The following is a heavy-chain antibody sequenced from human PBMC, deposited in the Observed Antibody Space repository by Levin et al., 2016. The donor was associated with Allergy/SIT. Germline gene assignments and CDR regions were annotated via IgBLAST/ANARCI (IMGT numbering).Heavy chain of an antibody. V-gene: IGHV1-18*01. J-gene: IGHJ4*02. D-gene: IGHD2-15*01. Sequence: ASVKVSCKASGYTFSNYGISWVRQAPGQGLEWMGWITAYSGNANYAQKFQGRVSMITDTSTGTAYMELRSLRSDDTAVYYCARLAYCSGGNCYYLDYWGQGTLVTVSS. CDR2: ITAYSGNA. CDR3: ARLAYCSGGNCYYLDY. CDR1: GYTFSNYG.